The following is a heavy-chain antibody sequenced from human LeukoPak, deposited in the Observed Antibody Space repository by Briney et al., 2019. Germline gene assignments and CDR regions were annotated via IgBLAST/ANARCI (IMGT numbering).Heavy chain of an antibody. CDR3: AATYSGNWEFDY. J-gene: IGHJ4*02. Sequence: GGSLRLSCAASGFTFSSYGMHWVRHAPGKGLEWVSGINWNGDNTGSADSVKGRFTISRDNAKNSLYLEMNSLRAEDTALYYCAATYSGNWEFDYWGQGTLVTVSS. D-gene: IGHD1-26*01. CDR1: GFTFSSYG. V-gene: IGHV3-20*04. CDR2: INWNGDNT.